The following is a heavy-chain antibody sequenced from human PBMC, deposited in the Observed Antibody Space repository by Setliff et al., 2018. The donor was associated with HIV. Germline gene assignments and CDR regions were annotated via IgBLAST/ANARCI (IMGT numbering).Heavy chain of an antibody. V-gene: IGHV4-34*01. J-gene: IGHJ4*02. CDR3: ARGGRSGYGY. CDR2: INHSGST. CDR1: GGSFSAYY. D-gene: IGHD3-3*01. Sequence: PSETLSLTCAVYGGSFSAYYWSWIRQPPGKGLEWIGEINHSGSTNYNPSLKSRVTISIDTSKNQFSLKLTSVTAADTAVYYCARGGRSGYGYWGQGTLVTVSS.